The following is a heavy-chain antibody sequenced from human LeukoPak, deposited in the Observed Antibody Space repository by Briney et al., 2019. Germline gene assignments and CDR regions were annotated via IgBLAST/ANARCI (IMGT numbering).Heavy chain of an antibody. J-gene: IGHJ4*02. D-gene: IGHD2-15*01. Sequence: GGSLRLSCAASGFTFSSYSMNWVRQAPGKGLEWVSSISSSSSYIYYADSVKGRFTISRDNAKNSLYLQMNSLRAEDTAVYYCARALDCSGGSCYGDYWGQGTLVTVSS. CDR3: ARALDCSGGSCYGDY. CDR1: GFTFSSYS. V-gene: IGHV3-21*01. CDR2: ISSSSSYI.